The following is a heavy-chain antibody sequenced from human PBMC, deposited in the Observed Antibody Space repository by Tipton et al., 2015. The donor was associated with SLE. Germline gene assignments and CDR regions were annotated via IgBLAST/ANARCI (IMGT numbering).Heavy chain of an antibody. CDR3: AKAPSYYDSSGYYPGAFDM. CDR1: GFNFDGYA. D-gene: IGHD3-22*01. J-gene: IGHJ3*02. CDR2: ISLNSGSI. V-gene: IGHV3-9*01. Sequence: SLRLSCAASGFNFDGYAMHWVRQVPGKGLEWVSGISLNSGSIGYADSVKGRFTISRDNAKNSLYLQMNSLRPGDTALYYCAKAPSYYDSSGYYPGAFDMWGQGTMVTVSS.